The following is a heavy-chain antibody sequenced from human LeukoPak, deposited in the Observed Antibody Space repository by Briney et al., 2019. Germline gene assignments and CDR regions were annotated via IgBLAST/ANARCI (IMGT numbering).Heavy chain of an antibody. D-gene: IGHD5-24*01. CDR3: AGNAATGGTGYTNAFDI. V-gene: IGHV6-1*01. Sequence: PSQTLSLTCAISGDSVSSNSAAWNWIRQSPSRGLEWLGRTYYRSKWYSDYAVSVKGRITVHPDTSKNQFSLQLNSVPPEDTAVYYCAGNAATGGTGYTNAFDIWGQGTMVTVSS. J-gene: IGHJ3*02. CDR2: TYYRSKWYS. CDR1: GDSVSSNSAA.